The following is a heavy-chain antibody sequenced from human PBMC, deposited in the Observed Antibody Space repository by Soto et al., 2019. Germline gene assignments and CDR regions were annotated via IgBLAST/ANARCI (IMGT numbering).Heavy chain of an antibody. V-gene: IGHV3-30-3*01. CDR1: GFTFDDYA. CDR2: ISYDGSNK. Sequence: GGSLRLSCAASGFTFDDYAMHWVRQAPGKGLEWVAVISYDGSNKYYADSVKGRFTISRDNSKNTLYLQMNSLRAEDTAVYYCARFRGRSPFDYWGQGTLVTVSS. J-gene: IGHJ4*02. D-gene: IGHD1-26*01. CDR3: ARFRGRSPFDY.